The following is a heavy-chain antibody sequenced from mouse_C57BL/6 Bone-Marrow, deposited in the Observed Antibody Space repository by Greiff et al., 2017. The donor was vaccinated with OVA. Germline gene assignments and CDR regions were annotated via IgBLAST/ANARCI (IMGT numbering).Heavy chain of an antibody. CDR3: AKGTGFDY. CDR2: IYPYNGVP. J-gene: IGHJ2*01. D-gene: IGHD3-3*01. CDR1: GYSFTGYY. Sequence: EVQLQQPGPELVKPGASVKISCKASGYSFTGYYMHWVKQSHGNILDWIGYIYPYNGVPSYNQKFKGKATLTVDKSSSTAYMGLRSVASEDSAGYCGAKGTGFDYWGQGTTLTVSS. V-gene: IGHV1-31*01.